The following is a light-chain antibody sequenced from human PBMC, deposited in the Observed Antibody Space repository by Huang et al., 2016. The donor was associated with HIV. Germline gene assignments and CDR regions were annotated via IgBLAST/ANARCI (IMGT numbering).Light chain of an antibody. CDR2: DAS. CDR3: QQYNNWPRT. V-gene: IGKV3-15*01. Sequence: EIVMTQSPATLSVSPGERATLSCRASQSVSRTLACYQQRPGQAPRLLIYDASTRATGIPARFSGSGSGTELTLTIGSLQSEDFVVYYCQQYNNWPRTFGQGTKLEIK. CDR1: QSVSRT. J-gene: IGKJ2*01.